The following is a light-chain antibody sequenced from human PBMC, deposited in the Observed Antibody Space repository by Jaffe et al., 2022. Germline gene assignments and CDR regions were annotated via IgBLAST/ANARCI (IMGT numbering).Light chain of an antibody. Sequence: EIVLTQSPATLSLSPGERATLSCRASQSVSSYLAWYQQKPGQAPRLLIYDASNRATGIPARFSGSGSGTDFTLTISSLEPEDFAVYYCQQRSNWPFLFTFGPGTKVDIK. V-gene: IGKV3-11*01. J-gene: IGKJ3*01. CDR3: QQRSNWPFLFT. CDR1: QSVSSY. CDR2: DAS.